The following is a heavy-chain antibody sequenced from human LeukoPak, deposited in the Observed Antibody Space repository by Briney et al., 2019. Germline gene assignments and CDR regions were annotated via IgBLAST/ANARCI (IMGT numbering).Heavy chain of an antibody. CDR3: ARVARVVVVPAARYSTNYYYYYMDV. J-gene: IGHJ6*03. CDR2: INPNSGGT. CDR1: GYTFTGYY. V-gene: IGHV1-2*02. D-gene: IGHD2-2*01. Sequence: GASVKVSCKASGYTFTGYYMHWVRPAPGQGLEWMGWINPNSGGTNYAQKFQGRVTMTRDTSISTAYMELSRLRSDDTAVYYCARVARVVVVPAARYSTNYYYYYMDVWGKGTTVTISS.